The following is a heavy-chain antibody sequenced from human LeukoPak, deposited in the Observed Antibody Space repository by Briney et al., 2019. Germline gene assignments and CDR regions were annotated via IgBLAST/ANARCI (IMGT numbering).Heavy chain of an antibody. CDR2: INPNSGGT. CDR3: ARDRTGESDFDY. D-gene: IGHD7-27*01. CDR1: GYXFTGYY. Sequence: ASVKVSCKASGYXFTGYYIHWVRQAPGQGLEWMGWINPNSGGTNYAQKFKGRVTMTRDTSISTAYMELSRLTSDDTAVYYCARDRTGESDFDYWGQGTLVTASS. V-gene: IGHV1-2*02. J-gene: IGHJ4*02.